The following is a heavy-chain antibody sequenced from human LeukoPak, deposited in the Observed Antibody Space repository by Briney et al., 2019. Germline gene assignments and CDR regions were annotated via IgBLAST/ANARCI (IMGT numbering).Heavy chain of an antibody. CDR1: GFTFSSYS. J-gene: IGHJ4*02. CDR2: ISYDGSNK. D-gene: IGHD1-1*01. Sequence: WGSLRLSCAASGFTFSSYSMNWVRQAPGKGLEWVAVISYDGSNKYYVDSVKGRFTISRDYSKNTLYLQMNSLRTEDTAIYYCARSQLRFDNWGQGTLVTVSS. CDR3: ARSQLRFDN. V-gene: IGHV3-30*03.